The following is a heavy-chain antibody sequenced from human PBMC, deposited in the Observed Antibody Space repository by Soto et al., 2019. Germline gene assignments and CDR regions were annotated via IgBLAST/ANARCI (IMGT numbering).Heavy chain of an antibody. CDR3: AKTDSYYDSSGYLNGMDV. D-gene: IGHD3-22*01. CDR2: ISYDGSNK. CDR1: GFTFSSYG. Sequence: LRLSCAASGFTFSSYGMHWVRQAPGKGLEWVAVISYDGSNKYYADSVKGRFTISRDNSKNTLYLQMNSLRAEDTAVYYCAKTDSYYDSSGYLNGMDVWGQGTTVTVSS. J-gene: IGHJ6*02. V-gene: IGHV3-30*18.